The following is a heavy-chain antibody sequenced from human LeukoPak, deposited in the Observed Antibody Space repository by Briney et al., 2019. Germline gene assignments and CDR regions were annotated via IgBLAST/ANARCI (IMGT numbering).Heavy chain of an antibody. J-gene: IGHJ6*04. D-gene: IGHD5-24*01. Sequence: GGSLRLSCAASGFTFSSYAMHWVRQAPGKGLEWVAVISYDGSNKYYADSVKGRFTISRDNSKNTLYLQMNSLRAEDTAVYYCARDTLGDGYNLGYWGEGTTVTVSS. CDR1: GFTFSSYA. CDR2: ISYDGSNK. V-gene: IGHV3-30-3*01. CDR3: ARDTLGDGYNLGY.